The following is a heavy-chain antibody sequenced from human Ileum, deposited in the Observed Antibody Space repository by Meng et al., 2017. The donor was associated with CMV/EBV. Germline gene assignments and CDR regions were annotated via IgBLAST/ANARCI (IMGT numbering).Heavy chain of an antibody. J-gene: IGHJ4*02. CDR1: GFTFSSYE. D-gene: IGHD3-3*01. CDR2: ISGSGSSM. Sequence: GGSLRLSCAASGFTFSSYEMYWVRQAPGMGLEWVSYISGSGSSMYYAASVKCRFTVSRDNAKNSLYLEMNSLRAEDTAVYYCARTSGMVIWGQGTLVTVSS. V-gene: IGHV3-48*03. CDR3: ARTSGMVI.